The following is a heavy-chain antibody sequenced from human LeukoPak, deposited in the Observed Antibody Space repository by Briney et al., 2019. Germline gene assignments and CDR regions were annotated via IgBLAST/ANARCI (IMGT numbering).Heavy chain of an antibody. Sequence: NTSETLSLTCTVSGGSISSYYWSWTRQPPGKGLEWIGYIYYSGSTNYNPSLKSRVTISVDTSKNQFSLKLSSVTAADTAVYYCARHVWLQPFDYWGQGTLVTVSS. V-gene: IGHV4-59*01. D-gene: IGHD3-9*01. J-gene: IGHJ4*02. CDR1: GGSISSYY. CDR3: ARHVWLQPFDY. CDR2: IYYSGST.